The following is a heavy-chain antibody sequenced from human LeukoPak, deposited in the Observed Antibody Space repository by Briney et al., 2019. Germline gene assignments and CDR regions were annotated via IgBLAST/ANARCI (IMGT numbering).Heavy chain of an antibody. Sequence: SETLSPTFRVSGASLSSYYWGWLRQSPGKGLEWIGYISDTGKTDSNPSLKSRVTISLGTSKTQFSLRLRSVTAADSAVYYCATGYYEPFATWGPGILVTVSS. CDR2: ISDTGKT. CDR1: GASLSSYY. J-gene: IGHJ5*02. D-gene: IGHD1-26*01. V-gene: IGHV4-59*01. CDR3: ATGYYEPFAT.